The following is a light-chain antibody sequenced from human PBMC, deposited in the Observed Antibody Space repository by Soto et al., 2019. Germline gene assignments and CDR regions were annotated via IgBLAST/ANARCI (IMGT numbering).Light chain of an antibody. J-gene: IGLJ2*01. CDR1: SSDVGSYNL. Sequence: QSVLTQPASVSGSPGQSITISCTGTSSDVGSYNLVSWYQQHPGKAPKLMIYEGSKRPSGFSNRFSGSKSGNTASLTISGLQAEDEADYYCCSYAGSSILFGGGTKVTVL. CDR2: EGS. CDR3: CSYAGSSIL. V-gene: IGLV2-23*01.